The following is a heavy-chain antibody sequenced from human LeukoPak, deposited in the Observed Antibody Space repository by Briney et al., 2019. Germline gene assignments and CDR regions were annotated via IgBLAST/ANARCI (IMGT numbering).Heavy chain of an antibody. CDR3: ARRARSGSYNYMDV. J-gene: IGHJ6*03. D-gene: IGHD1-26*01. V-gene: IGHV3-48*03. CDR2: IGTSGVTT. CDR1: GFTFSGYE. Sequence: GGSLRLSCAASGFTFSGYEMNWVRQAPGKGLEWVSYIGTSGVTTVYADSVKGRFTISRDNARNSLYLQMNDLRIEDTAVYYCARRARSGSYNYMDVWGKGTTVTVS.